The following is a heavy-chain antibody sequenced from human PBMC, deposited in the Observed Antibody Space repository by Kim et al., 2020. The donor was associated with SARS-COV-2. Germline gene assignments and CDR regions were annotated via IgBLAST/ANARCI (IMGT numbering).Heavy chain of an antibody. CDR3: AREDNWSYHY. CDR1: GFAVSSSY. Sequence: GGSLRLSCAASGFAVSSSYMSWLRQAPGKGLEWLSDIYAGGNTYYRDSVKGRFIISRDNSENTLYLQMNNLRPEDTADYYCAREDNWSYHYWGQGTQVTVPS. CDR2: IYAGGNT. V-gene: IGHV3-66*02. J-gene: IGHJ4*02.